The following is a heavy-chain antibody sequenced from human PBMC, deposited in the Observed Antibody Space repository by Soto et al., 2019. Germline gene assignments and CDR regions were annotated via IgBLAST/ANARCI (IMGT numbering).Heavy chain of an antibody. V-gene: IGHV3-23*01. J-gene: IGHJ4*02. CDR1: GFTFSTYA. Sequence: GGSLRLSCAASGFTFSTYAMSWVRQAPGKGLEWVSVISGSGDSTFYADSVKGRFTISRDSSKNTLYLQMNSLRAEDTALYYCAKRSNYSFDDWGQGTPVTVSS. CDR3: AKRSNYSFDD. CDR2: ISGSGDST.